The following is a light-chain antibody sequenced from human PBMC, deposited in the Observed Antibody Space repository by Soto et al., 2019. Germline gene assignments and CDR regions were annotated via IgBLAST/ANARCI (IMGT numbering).Light chain of an antibody. Sequence: EIVLTQSPATLSLSPGERATLSCRASQNVRKYLAWYQQKPGQAPRLLIYDASIRATGVPARFSGSGSGTDFTLTISSLEPEDCAGYYCQNRDDWRGIFVGGTKLEIK. CDR1: QNVRKY. CDR3: QNRDDWRGI. CDR2: DAS. J-gene: IGKJ4*01. V-gene: IGKV3-11*01.